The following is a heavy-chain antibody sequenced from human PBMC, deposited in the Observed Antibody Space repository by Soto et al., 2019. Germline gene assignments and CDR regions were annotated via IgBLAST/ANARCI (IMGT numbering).Heavy chain of an antibody. CDR3: ARVAAVWGTPFDY. CDR2: ISGSGGST. CDR1: GFTFSSYA. V-gene: IGHV3-23*01. Sequence: EVQLLESGGGLVQPGGSLRLSCAASGFTFSSYAMSWVRQAPGKGLEWFSAISGSGGSTYYADSVKGRFTISRDNSKNTLYLQMNSLRAEDTAVYYCARVAAVWGTPFDYWGQGTLVTVSS. J-gene: IGHJ4*02. D-gene: IGHD3-16*01.